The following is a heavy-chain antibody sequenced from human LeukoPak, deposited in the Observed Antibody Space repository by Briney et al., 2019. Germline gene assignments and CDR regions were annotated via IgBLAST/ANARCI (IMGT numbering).Heavy chain of an antibody. D-gene: IGHD5-12*01. J-gene: IGHJ4*02. CDR3: AGHSRGLIVGTMYFDY. V-gene: IGHV4-59*08. CDR2: IYYSGST. Sequence: PSETLSLTCTVSGGSISSYYWSWIRQPAGKGLEWIGCIYYSGSTNYNPSLKSRVTISVDTSKHQFSLKLSSVTAADTAVYYCAGHSRGLIVGTMYFDYWGQGTLVTVSS. CDR1: GGSISSYY.